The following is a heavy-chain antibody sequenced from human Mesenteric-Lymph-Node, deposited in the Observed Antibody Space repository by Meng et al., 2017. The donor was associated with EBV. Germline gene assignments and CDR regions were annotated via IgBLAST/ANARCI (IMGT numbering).Heavy chain of an antibody. V-gene: IGHV4-39*01. J-gene: IGHJ4*02. CDR2: TGTS. D-gene: IGHD3-10*01. Sequence: QLQRQESGPGLVKPSETLSLTCTSSGGAISSDNWAWIRQPPGKGLEWIGDTGTSYYNPSLKNRVTISVDTSNQFSLKLSSVTAADTAVYYCARRLHYYGSLGSWGQGTLVTVSS. CDR3: ARRLHYYGSLGS. CDR1: GGAISSDN.